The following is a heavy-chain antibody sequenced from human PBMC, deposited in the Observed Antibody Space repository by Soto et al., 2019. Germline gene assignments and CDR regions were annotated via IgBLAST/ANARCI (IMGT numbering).Heavy chain of an antibody. CDR3: AQAGVYDLFTFAH. D-gene: IGHD5-12*01. V-gene: IGHV2-5*02. Sequence: ITWKESGPTLVRPAQTLTLTCDFSGFSLTSSHMGVAWIRQPPGKALEWLALIYWDDDKRYSPSLKKRLAISKDTSRNHVVLTITMVDPVDTATYFCAQAGVYDLFTFAHWGPGNMVTVSS. CDR1: GFSLTSSHMG. J-gene: IGHJ4*02. CDR2: IYWDDDK.